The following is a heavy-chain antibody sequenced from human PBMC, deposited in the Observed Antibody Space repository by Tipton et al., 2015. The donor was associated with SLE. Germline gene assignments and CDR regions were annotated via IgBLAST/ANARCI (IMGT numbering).Heavy chain of an antibody. CDR1: GGSVSSGSYY. CDR2: IYYSGST. V-gene: IGHV4-61*01. J-gene: IGHJ5*02. D-gene: IGHD3-3*01. Sequence: TLSLTCTVSGGSVSSGSYYWSWIRQPPGKGLEWIGYIYYSGSTNYNPSLKSRVTISVDTSKNQFSLKLSSVTAADTAIYYCARVLSNTRRITIFAVVKGWFDPWGQGTLVTVSS. CDR3: ARVLSNTRRITIFAVVKGWFDP.